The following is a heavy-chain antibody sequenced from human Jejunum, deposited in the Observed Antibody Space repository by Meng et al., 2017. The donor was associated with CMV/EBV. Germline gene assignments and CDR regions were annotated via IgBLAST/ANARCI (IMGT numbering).Heavy chain of an antibody. CDR3: AREGTNSYYFDY. V-gene: IGHV4-30-4*01. Sequence: QVQLQESGPGLAKPSQTLSLTCGVSGDSISSGDSYWSWIRQPPGKGLEWIGYIYESGSTSYNPSLESRVTISVDTSKNQFSLKVMSVTAADTAVYYCAREGTNSYYFDYWGQGTLVTVSS. CDR1: GDSISSGDSY. J-gene: IGHJ4*02. CDR2: IYESGST. D-gene: IGHD1-14*01.